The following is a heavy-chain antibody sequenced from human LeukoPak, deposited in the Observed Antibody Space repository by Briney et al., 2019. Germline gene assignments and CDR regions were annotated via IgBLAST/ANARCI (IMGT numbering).Heavy chain of an antibody. CDR2: IYYSGST. V-gene: IGHV4-59*01. CDR3: ARGENLYYYGSGSLQFDP. CDR1: GGSISSCY. Sequence: SETLFLTCTVSGGSISSCYWSWIRQPPGKGLEWIGYIYYSGSTNYNPSLKSRVTISVDTSKNQFSLKLSSVTAADTAVYYCARGENLYYYGSGSLQFDPWGQGTLVTVSS. J-gene: IGHJ5*02. D-gene: IGHD3-10*01.